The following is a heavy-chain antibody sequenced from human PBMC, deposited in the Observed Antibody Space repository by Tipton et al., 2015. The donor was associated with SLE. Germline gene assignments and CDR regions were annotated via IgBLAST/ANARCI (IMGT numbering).Heavy chain of an antibody. Sequence: TLSLTCTVSGASITSGSFYWSWIRQSVGKGLEWIGRMYTSGSTNYNPSLRSRVTMTADTSKNQFSLKLNSLTAADTAVYYCASLVVVPAELGMGATEAIDYWGQGSLVIVSS. CDR2: MYTSGST. CDR1: GASITSGSFY. J-gene: IGHJ4*02. V-gene: IGHV4-61*02. D-gene: IGHD1-26*01. CDR3: ASLVVVPAELGMGATEAIDY.